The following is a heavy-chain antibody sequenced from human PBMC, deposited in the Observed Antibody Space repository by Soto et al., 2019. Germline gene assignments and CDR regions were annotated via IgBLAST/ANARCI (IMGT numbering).Heavy chain of an antibody. V-gene: IGHV3-30*18. D-gene: IGHD6-19*01. CDR3: AKDLAGAVDY. CDR1: GFTFSSYG. Sequence: GGSLRLSCAASGFTFSSYGMHWVRQAPGKGLEWVAVISYDGSNKYYADSVKGRFTISRDNSKNTLYLQMNSLRAEDTAVYYCAKDLAGAVDYWVQGTLVTVSS. CDR2: ISYDGSNK. J-gene: IGHJ4*02.